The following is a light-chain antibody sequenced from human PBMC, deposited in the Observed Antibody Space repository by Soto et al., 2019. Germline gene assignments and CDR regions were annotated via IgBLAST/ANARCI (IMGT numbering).Light chain of an antibody. J-gene: IGKJ5*01. Sequence: EIVLKPSPGHLSVSPGERATLSGRASQSVSSHLVWFQQKPGQAPRLLIYDASSRATGIPARFSGSGSGTDFTLTISSLEPEDFAVYYCHQRSNWPITFGQGTRLE. CDR3: HQRSNWPIT. CDR2: DAS. V-gene: IGKV3-11*01. CDR1: QSVSSH.